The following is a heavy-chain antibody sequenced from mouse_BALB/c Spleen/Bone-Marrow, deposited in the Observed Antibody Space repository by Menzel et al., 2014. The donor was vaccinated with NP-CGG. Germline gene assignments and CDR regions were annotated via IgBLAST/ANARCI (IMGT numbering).Heavy chain of an antibody. V-gene: IGHV5-6-3*01. CDR2: ISGSGSST. CDR1: GFTFSGYG. J-gene: IGHJ2*01. D-gene: IGHD3-3*01. CDR3: ARGRDWFDY. Sequence: EVQLQQSGGGLVQPGGSLKLSCAASGFTFSGYGMSWVRQTPDKGLELVATISGSGSSTYYPDSVKGRFTISRDNAGNTLYLQMSSLKSEDTAMYYCARGRDWFDYWGQGTTLTVSS.